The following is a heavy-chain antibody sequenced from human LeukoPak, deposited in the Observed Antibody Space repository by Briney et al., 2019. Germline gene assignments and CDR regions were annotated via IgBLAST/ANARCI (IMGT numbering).Heavy chain of an antibody. CDR3: ARNHYYDSSGYYY. J-gene: IGHJ4*02. CDR2: ISSSSSTI. D-gene: IGHD3-22*01. Sequence: SGGSLRLSCAASGFTFSSYSMNWVRQAPGKGLEWVSYISSSSSTIYYADSVKGRFTISRDNAKNSLYLQMNSLRAEDTAVYYCARNHYYDSSGYYYWGQGTLVTVSS. CDR1: GFTFSSYS. V-gene: IGHV3-48*01.